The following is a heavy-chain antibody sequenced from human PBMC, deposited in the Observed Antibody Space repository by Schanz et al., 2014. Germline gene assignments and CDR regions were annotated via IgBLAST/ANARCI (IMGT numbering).Heavy chain of an antibody. Sequence: HVQLVESGGGVVQPGGSLRLSCAASGLTFSAFGMHWVRQAPGKGLDWVAFIAYDGSRKYYGDSVRGRFTISRDNSKNTLSLQMDDLRGDDTSMYYCVTWSTTYRYQDYWGQGTLVSVSA. CDR1: GLTFSAFG. V-gene: IGHV3-30*02. CDR2: IAYDGSRK. J-gene: IGHJ4*02. D-gene: IGHD3-16*02. CDR3: VTWSTTYRYQDY.